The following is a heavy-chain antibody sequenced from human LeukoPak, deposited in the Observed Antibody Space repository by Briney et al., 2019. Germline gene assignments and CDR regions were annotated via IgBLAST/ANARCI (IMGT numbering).Heavy chain of an antibody. CDR2: IISRGSTI. V-gene: IGHV3-48*03. D-gene: IGHD3-10*01. Sequence: GGSLRLPCAASGFTFSSYEIIGVRQPPGKGLEGVSYIISRGSTIYSAESVKGRFTSSRDNAKNSLYMQMSSLRAEDTAVYYCARGSPRIYMVRGVISPVAFDIWGQGTMVTVSS. CDR1: GFTFSSYE. CDR3: ARGSPRIYMVRGVISPVAFDI. J-gene: IGHJ3*02.